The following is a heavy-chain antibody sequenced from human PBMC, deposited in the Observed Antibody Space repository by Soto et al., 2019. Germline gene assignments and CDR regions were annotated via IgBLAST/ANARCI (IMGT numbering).Heavy chain of an antibody. V-gene: IGHV3-11*01. Sequence: QVQLVESGGGLVKPGGSLRLSCAASGFSFSDFYMNWIRQAPGKGLEWVSYMSSSGGTTYYADSVKGRFTISRDNSKNSLYLHMNTLRAEDTAVYYCASALIRGVILYWGQGTLVTVSS. CDR3: ASALIRGVILY. CDR1: GFSFSDFY. D-gene: IGHD3-10*01. J-gene: IGHJ4*02. CDR2: MSSSGGTT.